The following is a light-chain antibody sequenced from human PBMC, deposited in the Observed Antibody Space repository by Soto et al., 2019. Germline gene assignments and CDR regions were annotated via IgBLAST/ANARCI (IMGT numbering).Light chain of an antibody. V-gene: IGKV3-11*01. CDR3: QQRSNWPPIT. CDR2: DAS. J-gene: IGKJ5*01. Sequence: EIVLTQSPATLSLSPGERATLSCRASQSVSNYLACYQQKPGQAPRLLIYDASNRATGIPARFSGSGSGTDFTLTISSLEPEDFAVYSCQQRSNWPPITFGQGTRLEIK. CDR1: QSVSNY.